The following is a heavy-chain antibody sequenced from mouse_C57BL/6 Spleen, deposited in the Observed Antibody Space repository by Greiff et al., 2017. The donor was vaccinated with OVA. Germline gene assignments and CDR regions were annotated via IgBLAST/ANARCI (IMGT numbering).Heavy chain of an antibody. V-gene: IGHV2-9-1*01. CDR1: GFSLTSYA. CDR3: ARNSDGNYYYAMDY. CDR2: IWTGGGT. J-gene: IGHJ4*01. Sequence: VQLVESGPGLVAPSQSLSITCTVSGFSLTSYAISWVRQPPGKGLEWLGVIWTGGGTNYNSALKSRLSISKDNSKSQVFLKMNSLQTDDTARYYCARNSDGNYYYAMDYWGQGTSVTVSS. D-gene: IGHD2-1*01.